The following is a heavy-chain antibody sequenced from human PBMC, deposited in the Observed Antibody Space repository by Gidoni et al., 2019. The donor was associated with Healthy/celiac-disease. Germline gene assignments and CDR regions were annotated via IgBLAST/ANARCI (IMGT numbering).Heavy chain of an antibody. CDR3: ARGTRAYIDYYDYMDV. Sequence: QVQLVASGGGVVQPGRSLSPSCAASGFTFSTYGMHLVRQAPGKGLGWVAVIWEDGSKKHYADSEKGRFTISRDNSKNTLYLQMSSLRAEDTAVYYCARGTRAYIDYYDYMDVWGKGTTVTVSS. V-gene: IGHV3-33*01. D-gene: IGHD2-15*01. CDR1: GFTFSTYG. J-gene: IGHJ6*03. CDR2: IWEDGSKK.